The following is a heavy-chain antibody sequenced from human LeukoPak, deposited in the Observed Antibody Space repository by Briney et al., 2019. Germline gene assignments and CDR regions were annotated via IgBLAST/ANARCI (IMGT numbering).Heavy chain of an antibody. CDR1: GFTFTSSA. Sequence: TSVRVSCKASGFTFTSSAMQWVRQARGQRLEWIGWIVVVIGNTNYAQKFQERVTITRDMSTSTAYMELSSLRSEDTAVYYCAAAPSTTYYYGSGSYYKRENWFDPWGQGTLVTVSS. CDR2: IVVVIGNT. V-gene: IGHV1-58*02. J-gene: IGHJ5*02. CDR3: AAAPSTTYYYGSGSYYKRENWFDP. D-gene: IGHD3-10*01.